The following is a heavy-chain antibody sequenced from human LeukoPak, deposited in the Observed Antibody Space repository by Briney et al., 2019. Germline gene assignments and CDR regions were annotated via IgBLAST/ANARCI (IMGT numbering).Heavy chain of an antibody. CDR3: AHRRTGHTSFDY. Sequence: SGPTLVKPTQTLTLTCTFSGFSLSTSREGVGWIRQPPGKALEWLALIYWDDDKRYSPSLKTRLTVTKDTSKNQVVLTMTNMDPVDTATYYCAHRRTGHTSFDYWGQGTLVTVSS. CDR1: GFSLSTSREG. D-gene: IGHD4-17*01. CDR2: IYWDDDK. J-gene: IGHJ4*02. V-gene: IGHV2-5*02.